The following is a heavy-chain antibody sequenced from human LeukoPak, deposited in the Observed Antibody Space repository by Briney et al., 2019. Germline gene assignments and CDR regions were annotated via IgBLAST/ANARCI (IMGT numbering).Heavy chain of an antibody. D-gene: IGHD3-10*01. CDR1: GFTFSSYA. CDR2: INHSGST. Sequence: GSLRLSCSASGFTFSSYAMSWVRQPPGKGLEWIGEINHSGSTNYNPSLKSRVTISVDTSKNQFSLKLSSVTAADTAVYYCARRNRSYRNWFDPWGQGTLVTVSS. J-gene: IGHJ5*02. V-gene: IGHV4-34*01. CDR3: ARRNRSYRNWFDP.